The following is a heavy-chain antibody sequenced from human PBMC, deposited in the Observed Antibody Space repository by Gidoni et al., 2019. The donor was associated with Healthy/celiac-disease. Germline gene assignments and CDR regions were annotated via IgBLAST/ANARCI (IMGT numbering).Heavy chain of an antibody. V-gene: IGHV3-73*02. J-gene: IGHJ6*03. CDR2: IRSKANSYAT. Sequence: EVQLVASGGCLVQPGGSLNLSCAASGFTFSGSAMHWVRPASGKGLEWVGRIRSKANSYATAYAASVKGRFTISRDDSKNTAYLQMNSLKTEDTAVYYCTRDDVCSGGSCYGYYYYYMDVWGKGTTVTVSS. CDR1: GFTFSGSA. CDR3: TRDDVCSGGSCYGYYYYYMDV. D-gene: IGHD2-15*01.